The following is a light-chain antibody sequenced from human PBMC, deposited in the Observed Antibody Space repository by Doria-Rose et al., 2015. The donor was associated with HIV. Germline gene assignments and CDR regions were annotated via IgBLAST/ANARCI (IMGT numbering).Light chain of an antibody. CDR2: AAP. Sequence: TQSPSSLSASIGDRVTITCRASQTVSTYLNWFQQEPGKAPKLLIYAAPRLQSGVPSRFSGSGSGTDFTLTISGLQPGDFATYYCQQTYSSPPWTFGQGTKVEMK. CDR3: QQTYSSPPWT. V-gene: IGKV1-39*01. J-gene: IGKJ1*01. CDR1: QTVSTY.